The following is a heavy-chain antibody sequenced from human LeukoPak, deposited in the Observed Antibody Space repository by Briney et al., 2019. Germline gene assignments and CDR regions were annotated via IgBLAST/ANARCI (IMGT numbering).Heavy chain of an antibody. D-gene: IGHD3-10*01. CDR2: IFYSGST. CDR3: TRRRLVRATTRPSYAFDI. V-gene: IGHV4-59*08. J-gene: IGHJ3*02. CDR1: VGSISNYY. Sequence: PSETLPLTCTVSVGSISNYYYSWIRQPPGKGLEWIGNIFYSGSTNYNPSLKSRVTMSVDTSKNQFSLKLSSVTAGDTAMYYCTRRRLVRATTRPSYAFDIWGQGTMVTVSS.